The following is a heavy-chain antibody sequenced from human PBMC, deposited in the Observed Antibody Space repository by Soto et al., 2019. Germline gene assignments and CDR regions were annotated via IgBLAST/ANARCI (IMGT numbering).Heavy chain of an antibody. V-gene: IGHV3-20*01. D-gene: IGHD3-10*01. CDR1: GFTFDDYG. Sequence: EVQLVESGGGVVRPGGSLRLSCAASGFTFDDYGMSWVRQAPGKGLEWVSGINWNGGSTGYADSVKGRFTISRDNAKNALYLQMNSLRADDTALYHCALNSMVRGVTPWDYYYMDVWGKGTTVTVSS. CDR2: INWNGGST. CDR3: ALNSMVRGVTPWDYYYMDV. J-gene: IGHJ6*03.